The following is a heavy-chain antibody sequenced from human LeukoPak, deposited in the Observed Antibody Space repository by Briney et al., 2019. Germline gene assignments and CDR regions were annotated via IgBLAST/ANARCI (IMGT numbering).Heavy chain of an antibody. CDR2: IYYSGST. D-gene: IGHD3-22*01. Sequence: PSETLSLTCAVYGGSFSGYYWSWIRQHPGKGLEWIGYIYYSGSTYYNPSLKSRVTISVDTSKNQFSLKLSSVTAADTAVYYCARWALLWTTMIADAFDIWGQGTMVTVSS. CDR3: ARWALLWTTMIADAFDI. V-gene: IGHV4-31*11. CDR1: GGSFSGYY. J-gene: IGHJ3*02.